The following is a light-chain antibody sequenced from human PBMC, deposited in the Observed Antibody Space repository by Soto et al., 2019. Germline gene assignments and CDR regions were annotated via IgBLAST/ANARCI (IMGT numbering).Light chain of an antibody. J-gene: IGLJ1*01. CDR3: TSYTSSFYV. CDR2: EVS. Sequence: QSALTQPASVSGSPGQSPTISCTGTSSDIGRYNFVSWYQQHPDKAPKLMIYEVSNRPSGVSNRFSGSKSGNTASLTISGLQAEDEADYYCTSYTSSFYVFGTGTKVTVL. V-gene: IGLV2-14*01. CDR1: SSDIGRYNF.